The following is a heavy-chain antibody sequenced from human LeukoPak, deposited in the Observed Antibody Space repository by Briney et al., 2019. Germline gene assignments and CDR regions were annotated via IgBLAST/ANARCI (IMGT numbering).Heavy chain of an antibody. CDR1: GFTFSYYA. D-gene: IGHD3-22*01. Sequence: GGSLRLSCSASGFTFSYYAMHWVRQAAGKGLEFVSGISSNGGSTYYADSLKGRFTVSRDNSNNTLYLQMSSLRAEDTAIYYCAKGPAYDSLPYYFDYWGQGTLVTVSS. V-gene: IGHV3-64D*09. CDR2: ISSNGGST. CDR3: AKGPAYDSLPYYFDY. J-gene: IGHJ4*02.